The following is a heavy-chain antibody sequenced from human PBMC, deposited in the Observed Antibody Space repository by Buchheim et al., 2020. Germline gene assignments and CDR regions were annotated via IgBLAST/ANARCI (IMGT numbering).Heavy chain of an antibody. CDR3: ARAPYGSGSDTFDY. CDR2: NSAYNGNT. CDR1: GYTFTSYG. J-gene: IGHJ4*02. D-gene: IGHD3-10*01. V-gene: IGHV1-18*01. Sequence: QVQLVQSGAEVKKPGASVKVSCKASGYTFTSYGITWVRQAPGQGLEWMGWNSAYNGNTNHVQKLQGRVIMTTDKSTSTAFMELRSLRSDDTAVYYCARAPYGSGSDTFDYWGQGTL.